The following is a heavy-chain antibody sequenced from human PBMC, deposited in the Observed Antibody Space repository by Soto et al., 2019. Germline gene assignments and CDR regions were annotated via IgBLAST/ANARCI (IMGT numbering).Heavy chain of an antibody. D-gene: IGHD6-19*01. CDR2: IVPIFGTT. J-gene: IGHJ6*02. CDR3: ARVEAVAGLYNYHGLDV. V-gene: IGHV1-69*12. CDR1: GGTFSNYA. Sequence: QVQLVQSGAEVKKPVSSVKVSCKVSGGTFSNYAIDWVRLAPGHGLEWMGGIVPIFGTTYYTQKFKGRATIIVDDSTTTAYLEMSSLRPEDTAIYYCARVEAVAGLYNYHGLDVWGQGTAVTVSS.